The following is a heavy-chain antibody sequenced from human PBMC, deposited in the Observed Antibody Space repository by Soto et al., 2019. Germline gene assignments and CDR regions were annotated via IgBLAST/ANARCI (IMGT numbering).Heavy chain of an antibody. J-gene: IGHJ4*02. D-gene: IGHD2-2*01. CDR1: GFTFTSYW. V-gene: IGHV5-51*01. Sequence: AESLKISCNGSGFTFTSYWIAWVRQMPGKGLAWMGIIYPGDSDSSYSPSFQGQVTISADKSINTAYLHWSSLKASDTAIYYCAKHEGYCSTTTCSNFDYWGQGTLVTVSS. CDR3: AKHEGYCSTTTCSNFDY. CDR2: IYPGDSDS.